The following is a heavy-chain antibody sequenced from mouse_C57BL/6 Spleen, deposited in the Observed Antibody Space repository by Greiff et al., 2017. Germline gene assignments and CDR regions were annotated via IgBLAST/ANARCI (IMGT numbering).Heavy chain of an antibody. V-gene: IGHV1-5*01. CDR2: LYPGNSDT. J-gene: IGHJ2*01. CDR1: GYTFPSYW. Sequence: EVQLQQSGTVLARPGASVKMSCKTSGYTFPSYWMHWVKQRPGQGLAWIGALYPGNSDTSSNQKFKGKAKLTAVTSASTAYMELSSLTNEDSAVYYCTREGLRRKYYFDYWGQGTTLTVSS. D-gene: IGHD2-4*01. CDR3: TREGLRRKYYFDY.